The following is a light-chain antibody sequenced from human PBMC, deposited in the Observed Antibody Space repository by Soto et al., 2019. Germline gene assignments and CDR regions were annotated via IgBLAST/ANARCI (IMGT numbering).Light chain of an antibody. Sequence: EIVMTQSPATLSVSPGERATLSCRASPSVSSNLAWYQQKPGQAPRLLIYGASIRATGIPVRCSGSGSGTEFTLTISSLQSGDFALSYCQQYNNWPPWTFGRGTKVEIK. CDR1: PSVSSN. V-gene: IGKV3-15*01. CDR2: GAS. CDR3: QQYNNWPPWT. J-gene: IGKJ1*01.